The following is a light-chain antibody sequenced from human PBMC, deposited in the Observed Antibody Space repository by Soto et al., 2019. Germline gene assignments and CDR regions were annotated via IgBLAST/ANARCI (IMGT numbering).Light chain of an antibody. CDR3: QQYDSFPIT. V-gene: IGKV1-5*03. Sequence: DIQMTQSPSTLSASIGDSVTITCRASQSIRTWLAWHQQKPGKAPNLLIYRASSLGSGVSSRFSGSGYGTEFTLTISSLQPGDFATYYCQQYDSFPITFGQGTRLEIK. CDR2: RAS. CDR1: QSIRTW. J-gene: IGKJ5*01.